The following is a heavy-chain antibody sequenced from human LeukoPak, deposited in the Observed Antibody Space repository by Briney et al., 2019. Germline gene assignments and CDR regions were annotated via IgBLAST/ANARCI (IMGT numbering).Heavy chain of an antibody. D-gene: IGHD6-6*01. CDR1: GGSIRSYY. J-gene: IGHJ5*01. CDR3: ARPALEYSSSCWFDS. V-gene: IGHV4-59*08. CDR2: IYYSGST. Sequence: SETLSLTCTVSGGSIRSYYWSWIQQPPGKGLEWIGYIYYSGSTNYNPSLKSRVTISVDTSKNQFSLKLSSVTAADTAVYYCARPALEYSSSCWFDSWGQGTLVTVSS.